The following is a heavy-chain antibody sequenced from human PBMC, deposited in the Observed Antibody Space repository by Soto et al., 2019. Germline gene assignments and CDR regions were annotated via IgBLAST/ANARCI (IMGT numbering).Heavy chain of an antibody. CDR3: ARDHHGSKKAFDI. D-gene: IGHD5-12*01. CDR1: GGSITSGGYY. Sequence: QLQLQESGPGLVRPSQTLSLTCSVSGGSITSGGYYWGWIRQLPGKGLEWVAYVYSSGRTYYNPSLESRLSISLDTSNNQFSLILRSVTVADTAISYSARDHHGSKKAFDIWGQGPMVTVSS. J-gene: IGHJ3*02. V-gene: IGHV4-31*03. CDR2: VYSSGRT.